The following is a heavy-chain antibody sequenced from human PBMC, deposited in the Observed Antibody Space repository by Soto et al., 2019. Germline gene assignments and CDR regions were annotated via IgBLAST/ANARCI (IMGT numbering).Heavy chain of an antibody. CDR1: GFTFSSYG. V-gene: IGHV3-33*01. CDR2: IWYDGSNK. D-gene: IGHD3-16*01. CDR3: ASKVGDTHNVTDY. J-gene: IGHJ4*02. Sequence: GGSLRLSCAASGFTFSSYGMHWVRQAPGKGLEWVAVIWYDGSNKYYADSVKGRFTISRDNSKNTLYLQMNSLRAEDTAVYYCASKVGDTHNVTDYWGQGTLVTVSS.